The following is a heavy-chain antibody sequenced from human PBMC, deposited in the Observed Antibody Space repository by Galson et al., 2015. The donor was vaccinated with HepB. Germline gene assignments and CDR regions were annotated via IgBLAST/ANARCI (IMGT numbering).Heavy chain of an antibody. Sequence: SVSGGSISTRNYYWSWIRQSPRKGLEWIGYVYYTGNVKYNPSLKSRVTILGDTSKNQFSLKLNSVTSTDTAVFYCARGIVDHDAFDLWGQGTMVTVSS. D-gene: IGHD1-26*01. V-gene: IGHV4-61*01. CDR2: VYYTGNV. CDR1: GGSISTRNYY. J-gene: IGHJ3*01. CDR3: ARGIVDHDAFDL.